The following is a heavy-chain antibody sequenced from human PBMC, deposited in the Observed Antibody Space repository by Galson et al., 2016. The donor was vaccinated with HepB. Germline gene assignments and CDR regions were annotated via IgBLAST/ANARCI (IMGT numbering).Heavy chain of an antibody. D-gene: IGHD4-11*01. J-gene: IGHJ5*02. CDR1: GGSISRSSYH. Sequence: SETLSLTCTVSGGSISRSSYHWGWIRQPPGKGLEWIGSIYYSGITYYNPSLKSRVTISVDTSKNQFSLKLSSVTAADTAVYYCARGLLMTTVSRVDPWGQGILVTVSS. V-gene: IGHV4-39*07. CDR3: ARGLLMTTVSRVDP. CDR2: IYYSGIT.